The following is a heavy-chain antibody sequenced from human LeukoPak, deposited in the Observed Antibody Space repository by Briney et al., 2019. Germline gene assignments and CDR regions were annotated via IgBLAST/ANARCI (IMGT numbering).Heavy chain of an antibody. Sequence: RGSLGLSCAASGFTVSRNYMSWVRQAPGKGLECVSVIYSGDCTYYADSVKGRFTISRDNSKNTPYLQMNSLRAEDTAVYYCARVSNFDWLLSRNWFDPWGQGTLVTVSS. CDR2: IYSGDCT. CDR3: ARVSNFDWLLSRNWFDP. CDR1: GFTVSRNY. V-gene: IGHV3-53*01. J-gene: IGHJ5*02. D-gene: IGHD3-9*01.